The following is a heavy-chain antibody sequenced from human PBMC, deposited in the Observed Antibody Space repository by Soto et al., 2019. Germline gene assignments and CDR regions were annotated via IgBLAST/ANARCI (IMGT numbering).Heavy chain of an antibody. V-gene: IGHV4-4*07. J-gene: IGHJ2*01. D-gene: IGHD3-22*01. CDR3: ARVVCYYDSSGSYYAWYVDL. CDR2: VHTSGST. Sequence: SETLSLTCTVSGVSISSYHWSWIRQPAGKGLQWIGRVHTSGSTNYSPSLKSRVTMSVDTSKNHFSLNLKSVTAADTAVYYCARVVCYYDSSGSYYAWYVDLLGSGGLVT. CDR1: GVSISSYH.